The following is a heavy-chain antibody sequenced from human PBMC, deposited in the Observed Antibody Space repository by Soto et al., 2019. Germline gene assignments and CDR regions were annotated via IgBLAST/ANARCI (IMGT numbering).Heavy chain of an antibody. Sequence: QVQLVESGGGVVQPGRSLRLSCAASGFTFSSYGMHWVRQAPGKGLEWVAVISYDGSNKYYADSVKGRFTISRDNSKNTLYLQMNSLRAEDTAVYYCAKDQDMGGLELGGWYNYYGMDVWGQGTTVTVSS. J-gene: IGHJ6*02. CDR1: GFTFSSYG. CDR2: ISYDGSNK. D-gene: IGHD7-27*01. V-gene: IGHV3-30*18. CDR3: AKDQDMGGLELGGWYNYYGMDV.